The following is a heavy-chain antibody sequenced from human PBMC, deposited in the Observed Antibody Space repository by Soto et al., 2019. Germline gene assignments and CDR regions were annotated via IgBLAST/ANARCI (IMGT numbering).Heavy chain of an antibody. J-gene: IGHJ4*02. CDR2: INAGNGNT. CDR1: GYTFTSYA. CDR3: ARGPGGPDGPGDY. D-gene: IGHD2-15*01. Sequence: QVQLVQSGAEVKKPGASVKVSCKASGYTFTSYAMHWVRQAPGQRLEWMGWINAGNGNTQYSQKFQGRVTITRDTSASTAYMELISLRSEDTAVYYCARGPGGPDGPGDYWGQGTLVTVSS. V-gene: IGHV1-3*01.